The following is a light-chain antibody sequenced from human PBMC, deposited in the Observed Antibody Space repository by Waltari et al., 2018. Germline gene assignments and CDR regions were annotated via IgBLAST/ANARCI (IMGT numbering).Light chain of an antibody. V-gene: IGLV1-40*01. Sequence: SVLTQPPSVSGAPGQRVTIYCIGTSSNIGAGFDFHWDQQLPGTVPKRLLYGVSRRPSGVPDRFSGSTSGTSASLAITGLQAEDEATYYCQSYDSSLIPLFGGGTELTVL. CDR1: SSNIGAGFD. CDR3: QSYDSSLIPL. CDR2: GVS. J-gene: IGLJ3*02.